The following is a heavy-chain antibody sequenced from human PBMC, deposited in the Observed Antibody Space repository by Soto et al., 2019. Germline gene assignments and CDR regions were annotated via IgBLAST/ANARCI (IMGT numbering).Heavy chain of an antibody. J-gene: IGHJ4*02. CDR2: IIPIFGTA. Sequence: SVKVSCKASGGTFSSYAISWVRQAPGQGLEWMGGIIPIFGTANYAQKFQGRVTITADESTSTAYMELSSLRSEDTAVCYCAREGGYLMATRRFDYWGQGTLVTVSS. D-gene: IGHD5-12*01. CDR3: AREGGYLMATRRFDY. V-gene: IGHV1-69*13. CDR1: GGTFSSYA.